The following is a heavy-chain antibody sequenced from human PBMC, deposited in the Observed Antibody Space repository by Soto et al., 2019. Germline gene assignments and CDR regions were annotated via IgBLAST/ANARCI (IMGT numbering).Heavy chain of an antibody. CDR1: GGSFSGYY. V-gene: IGHV4-34*01. J-gene: IGHJ6*03. D-gene: IGHD4-17*01. Sequence: QVQLQQWGAGLLKPSETLSLTCAVYGGSFSGYYWSWIRQPPGKGLEWIGEINHSGSTNYNPSLKSRLTISLDAAKNQLSLKLGSVTAADTAVYYCARGRTTVTTHYYYYMDVWGKGSTVTVCS. CDR2: INHSGST. CDR3: ARGRTTVTTHYYYYMDV.